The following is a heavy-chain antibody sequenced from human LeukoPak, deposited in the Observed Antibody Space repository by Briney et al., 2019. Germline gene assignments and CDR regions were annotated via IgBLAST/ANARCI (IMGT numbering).Heavy chain of an antibody. Sequence: GGSLRLSCAASAFTVSNNYMTCVRQAPGKGLDWVSVLYTDGSTHYADSVRGRFTISRDNSKNTLYLQMSSLRAEDTAVYFCTRGLIPRHDNSSIDFWGQGTLVTVSS. J-gene: IGHJ4*02. D-gene: IGHD3-16*01. CDR2: LYTDGST. CDR1: AFTVSNNY. CDR3: TRGLIPRHDNSSIDF. V-gene: IGHV3-66*01.